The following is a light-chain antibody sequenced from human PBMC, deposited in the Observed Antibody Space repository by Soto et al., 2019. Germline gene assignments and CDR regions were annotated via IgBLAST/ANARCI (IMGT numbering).Light chain of an antibody. CDR2: DAA. CDR1: QSVSTY. Sequence: IIFKQSPSPQSMSFGEGHTLSFRASQSVSTYLAWYQQKPGQPPRLLIYDAAYRAPGIPAGFSGSGSGTDFTLTISSLEPEDFAVYYCQQRSDWPSFGQGTRLEIK. V-gene: IGKV3-11*01. CDR3: QQRSDWPS. J-gene: IGKJ5*01.